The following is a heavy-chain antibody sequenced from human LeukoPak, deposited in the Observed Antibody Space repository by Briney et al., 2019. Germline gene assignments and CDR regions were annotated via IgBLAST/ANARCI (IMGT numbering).Heavy chain of an antibody. J-gene: IGHJ4*02. CDR1: GGTFSSYA. V-gene: IGHV1-69*01. D-gene: IGHD3-22*01. Sequence: GSSVKVSCKASGGTFSSYAISWVRQAPGQGLEWMGGIIPIFGTANYAQKFQGRVTITADESTSTAYMELRSLRSEDTAVYYCARTYYYDSSGYFDYWGQGTLVTVSS. CDR3: ARTYYYDSSGYFDY. CDR2: IIPIFGTA.